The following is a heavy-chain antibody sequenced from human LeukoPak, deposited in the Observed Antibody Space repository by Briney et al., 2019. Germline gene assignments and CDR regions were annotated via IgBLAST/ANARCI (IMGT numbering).Heavy chain of an antibody. CDR2: ISSSSSTI. V-gene: IGHV3-48*01. D-gene: IGHD3-3*01. J-gene: IGHJ6*03. Sequence: GGSLRLSCAASGFTFSSYSMNWVRQAPGKGLEWISYISSSSSTIYYADSVKGRFTISRDNAKNSLYLQMNSLRAEDTAVYYCARDTYYDFWSGYHYMDVWGKGTTVTVSS. CDR1: GFTFSSYS. CDR3: ARDTYYDFWSGYHYMDV.